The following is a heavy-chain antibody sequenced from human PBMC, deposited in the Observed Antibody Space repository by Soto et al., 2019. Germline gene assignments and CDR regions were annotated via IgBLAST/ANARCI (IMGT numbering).Heavy chain of an antibody. Sequence: EVQLVESGGGLVKPGGSLRLSCAASGFTFSSYSMNWVRQAPGKGLEWVSSISSSSSYIYYADSVKGRFTISRDNAKNSLYLQMNSLRAEDTAVYYCANASYGDPYYYFGMDVWGQGTTVTVSS. CDR2: ISSSSSYI. D-gene: IGHD4-17*01. CDR1: GFTFSSYS. V-gene: IGHV3-21*01. CDR3: ANASYGDPYYYFGMDV. J-gene: IGHJ6*02.